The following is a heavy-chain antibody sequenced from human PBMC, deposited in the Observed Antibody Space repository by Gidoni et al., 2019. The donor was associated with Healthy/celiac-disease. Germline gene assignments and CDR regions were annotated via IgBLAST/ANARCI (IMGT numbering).Heavy chain of an antibody. D-gene: IGHD6-13*01. CDR2: IKSKTDGGTT. Sequence: EVQLVESGGGLVKPGGSLRLSCAASGFTFSNAWMSWVRQAPGKGLEWVGRIKSKTDGGTTDYAAPVKGRFTISRDDSKNTLYLQMNSLKTEDTAVYYCTTEIAAAGTVYFDYWGQGTLVTVSS. CDR3: TTEIAAAGTVYFDY. CDR1: GFTFSNAW. V-gene: IGHV3-15*01. J-gene: IGHJ4*02.